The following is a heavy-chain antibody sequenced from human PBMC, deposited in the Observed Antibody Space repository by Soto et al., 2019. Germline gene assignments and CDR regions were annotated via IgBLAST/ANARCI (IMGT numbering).Heavy chain of an antibody. CDR3: AKGRTYYDFWSGYY. CDR2: ISGSGGST. Sequence: EVQLLESGGGLVQPGGSLRLSCAASGFTFSSYAMSWVRQAPGKGLEWVSAISGSGGSTYYADSVKGRFTISRDNSENTLYLQMNSLRAEDTAVYYCAKGRTYYDFWSGYYWGQGTLVTVSS. J-gene: IGHJ4*02. D-gene: IGHD3-3*01. CDR1: GFTFSSYA. V-gene: IGHV3-23*01.